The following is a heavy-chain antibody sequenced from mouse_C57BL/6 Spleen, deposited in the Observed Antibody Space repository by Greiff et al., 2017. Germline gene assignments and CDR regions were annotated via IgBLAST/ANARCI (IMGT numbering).Heavy chain of an antibody. CDR3: AKEVYLPGFDY. V-gene: IGHV1-72*01. CDR2: IDPNSGGT. CDR1: GYTFTSYW. Sequence: QVQLQQPGAELVKPGASVKLSCKASGYTFTSYWMHWVKQRPGRGREWIGRIDPNSGGTKYNEKFKSKATLTVDKPSSTAYMQRSSLTSEDTAVEDCAKEVYLPGFDYWGQGTTLTVSS. J-gene: IGHJ2*01.